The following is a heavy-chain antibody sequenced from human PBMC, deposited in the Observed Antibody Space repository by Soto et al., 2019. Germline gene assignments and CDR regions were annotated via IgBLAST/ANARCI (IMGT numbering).Heavy chain of an antibody. V-gene: IGHV3-23*02. CDR2: ISGNGSDT. J-gene: IGHJ4*02. D-gene: IGHD1-26*01. Sequence: EVHLLESGGDLVQPGGSLRLSCAASGFTFGTYAMSWVRRAPGKGLDWVSAISGNGSDTYLGDSVKGRFSNSRDNSKNMLYLQVSGLRGEDTAIYYCARRVGTTGVFDFWGQGTRVIVSS. CDR3: ARRVGTTGVFDF. CDR1: GFTFGTYA.